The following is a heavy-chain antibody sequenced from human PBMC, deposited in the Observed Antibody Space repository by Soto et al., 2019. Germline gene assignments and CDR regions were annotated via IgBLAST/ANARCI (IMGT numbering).Heavy chain of an antibody. Sequence: GWSLRLSCAASGFTFSSYAMHLVRQAPGKGLEWVAVISYDGSNKYYADSVKGRFTISRDNSKNTLYLQMNSLRAEDTAVYYCARDLVGGITIFGVVTPPECWGEGTLVTVSS. D-gene: IGHD3-3*01. J-gene: IGHJ4*02. CDR2: ISYDGSNK. CDR3: ARDLVGGITIFGVVTPPEC. CDR1: GFTFSSYA. V-gene: IGHV3-30-3*01.